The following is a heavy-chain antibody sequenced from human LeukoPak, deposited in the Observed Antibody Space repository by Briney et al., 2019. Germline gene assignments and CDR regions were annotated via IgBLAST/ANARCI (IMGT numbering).Heavy chain of an antibody. Sequence: PGGSLRLSCAASGFAFSSFGMHWVRQAPGKGLEWVAVMWYDGTNKYYADSVKGRFTISRDSSKNTLYLQMNSLRAGDTAVYYCARDLGYTYGTPLGYWGQGTLVTVSS. CDR3: ARDLGYTYGTPLGY. CDR2: MWYDGTNK. CDR1: GFAFSSFG. J-gene: IGHJ4*02. D-gene: IGHD5-18*01. V-gene: IGHV3-33*01.